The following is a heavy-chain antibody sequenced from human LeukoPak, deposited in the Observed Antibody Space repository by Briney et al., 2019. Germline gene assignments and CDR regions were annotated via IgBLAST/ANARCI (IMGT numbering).Heavy chain of an antibody. CDR2: INHSGST. CDR3: ARGRLYYDFWSGYYTFGGRYDY. V-gene: IGHV4-34*01. CDR1: GGSLSGDY. Sequence: SETLSLTCAVYGGSLSGDYWGWLRQPPGKGVEWVGEINHSGSTNYNPSLKSRVTISVDTSKNQFSLKLSSVTAADTAVYYCARGRLYYDFWSGYYTFGGRYDYWGQGTLATVSS. D-gene: IGHD3-3*01. J-gene: IGHJ4*02.